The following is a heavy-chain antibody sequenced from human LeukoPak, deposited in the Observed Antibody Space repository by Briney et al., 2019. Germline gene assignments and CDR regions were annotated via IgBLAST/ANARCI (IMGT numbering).Heavy chain of an antibody. CDR3: ARDFHLYGSGSYSSSMDV. CDR2: ISYDVSKK. V-gene: IGHV3-30*03. CDR1: GFTFSSYG. J-gene: IGHJ6*03. Sequence: PGGSLRLSCAASGFTFSSYGMHWVRQAPGKGLEWVAVISYDVSKKYYADSVKGRFTISRDNSKNTLSLQMNSLRAEDTAVYHCARDFHLYGSGSYSSSMDVWGKGTTVTVSS. D-gene: IGHD3-10*01.